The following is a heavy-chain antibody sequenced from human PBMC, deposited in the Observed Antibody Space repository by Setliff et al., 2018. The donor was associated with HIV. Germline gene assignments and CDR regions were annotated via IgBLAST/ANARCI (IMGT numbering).Heavy chain of an antibody. CDR2: INHSGST. J-gene: IGHJ6*03. V-gene: IGHV4-34*01. CDR1: GGSFNEYY. D-gene: IGHD5-12*01. Sequence: LSLTCAVYGGSFNEYYWSWIRQSPGKGLEWIGEINHSGSTHYNPPLKSRATISVDTSKNQFSLRLNSVTAADTAVYYCARGATLLPGYSDRWEYFYMDVWGKGTTVTVSS. CDR3: ARGATLLPGYSDRWEYFYMDV.